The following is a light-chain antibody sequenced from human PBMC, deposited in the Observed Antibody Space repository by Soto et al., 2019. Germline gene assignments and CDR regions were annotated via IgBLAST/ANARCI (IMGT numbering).Light chain of an antibody. CDR1: QTIRIW. CDR3: QQYNSYLRT. Sequence: DIQMTQSPSTLSASVGDRVTITCRASQTIRIWLAWYQQKPGKAPKLLIYKASTLESGGPSRFSGSGSGTEFTLTISSLQPDDFATYYCQQYNSYLRTFGGGTKVEIK. CDR2: KAS. V-gene: IGKV1-5*03. J-gene: IGKJ4*01.